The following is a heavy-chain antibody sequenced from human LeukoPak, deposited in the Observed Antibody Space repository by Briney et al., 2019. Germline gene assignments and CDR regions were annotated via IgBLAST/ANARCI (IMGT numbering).Heavy chain of an antibody. Sequence: PGGSLRLFCVASGFTFSYYGFHWVRQAPGKGLEWVAFIRYDGSETYYAESVKGRFTISRDTSRNTLYLQMNSLRLEDTAVYYCAKDLMRDRWFGESWGQGTLVTVSS. CDR3: AKDLMRDRWFGES. CDR1: GFTFSYYG. CDR2: IRYDGSET. D-gene: IGHD3-10*01. V-gene: IGHV3-30*02. J-gene: IGHJ5*02.